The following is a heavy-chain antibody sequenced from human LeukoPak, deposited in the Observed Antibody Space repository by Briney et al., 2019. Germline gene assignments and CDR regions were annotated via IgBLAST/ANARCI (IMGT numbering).Heavy chain of an antibody. D-gene: IGHD1-7*01. CDR3: ARGAHNWNYGWFDP. CDR2: IYHSGST. CDR1: GGSISSSNW. J-gene: IGHJ5*02. Sequence: PSGTLSLTCAVPGGSISSSNWWSWVRQPPGKGLEWIGEIYHSGSTNYNPSLKSRVTISVDKSKNQFSLKLGSVTAADTAVYYCARGAHNWNYGWFDPWGQGTLVTVSS. V-gene: IGHV4-4*02.